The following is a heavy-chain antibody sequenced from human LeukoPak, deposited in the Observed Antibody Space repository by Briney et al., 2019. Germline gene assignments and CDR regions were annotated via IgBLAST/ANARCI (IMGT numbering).Heavy chain of an antibody. D-gene: IGHD3-3*01. CDR2: INPSGGST. V-gene: IGHV1-46*03. CDR1: GYTFTSYY. Sequence: GASVKVSCKASGYTFTSYYMHWVRQAPGQGLEWMGIINPSGGSTSYAQKFQGRVTMTRDTSTSTVYMELSSLRSEDTAVYYCARDGAYDFWSDYYSTFDYWGQATLVTVSS. CDR3: ARDGAYDFWSDYYSTFDY. J-gene: IGHJ4*02.